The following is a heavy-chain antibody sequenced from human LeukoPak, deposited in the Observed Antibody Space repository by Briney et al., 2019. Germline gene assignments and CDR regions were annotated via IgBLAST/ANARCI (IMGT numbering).Heavy chain of an antibody. V-gene: IGHV3-30*04. CDR2: ISYDGSNK. D-gene: IGHD4-17*01. J-gene: IGHJ4*02. Sequence: PGRSLRLSCAASGFTFSSYAMHWVRQAPGKGLEWVAVISYDGSNKYYADSVKGRFTISRDNSKNTLYLQMNSLRAEDTAVYYCARGLMTTVTTGWGQGTLVTVSS. CDR1: GFTFSSYA. CDR3: ARGLMTTVTTG.